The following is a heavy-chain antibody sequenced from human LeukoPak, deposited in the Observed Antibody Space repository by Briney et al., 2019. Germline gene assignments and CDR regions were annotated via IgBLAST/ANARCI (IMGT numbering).Heavy chain of an antibody. CDR2: IYYSGSI. CDR3: ARENPPYYYYGMDV. CDR1: GGSVSSGSYY. Sequence: SETLSLTCTVSGGSVSSGSYYWSWIRQPPGKGLEWIGYIYYSGSINYNPSLKSRVTISVDTSKNQFSLKLSSVTAADTAVYYCARENPPYYYYGMDVWGQGTTVTVSS. J-gene: IGHJ6*02. V-gene: IGHV4-61*01.